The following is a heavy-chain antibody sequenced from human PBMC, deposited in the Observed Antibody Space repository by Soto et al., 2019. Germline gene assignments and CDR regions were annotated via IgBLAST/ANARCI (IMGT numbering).Heavy chain of an antibody. CDR2: ISSDVVNY. CDR1: GFTFSSFA. J-gene: IGHJ4*02. Sequence: QVQLVESGGGVVQPGRSLRLPCEASGFTFSSFAMPWVGQAPGKGLEWMAVISSDVVNYYYAESVKGRFTISRNNSKNTLYLQTNSLRNEDTAVYYCARGGAWTPEGLGYWGQGTLVTVSS. CDR3: ARGGAWTPEGLGY. D-gene: IGHD2-15*01. V-gene: IGHV3-30-3*01.